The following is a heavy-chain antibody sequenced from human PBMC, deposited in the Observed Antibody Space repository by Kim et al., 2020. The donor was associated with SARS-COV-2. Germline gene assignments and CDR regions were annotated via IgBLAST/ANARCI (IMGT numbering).Heavy chain of an antibody. CDR3: ARVNYDRAFDF. Sequence: GGSLRLSCVVSGFTLGTYWMSWVRQAPGKGLEWVANIKEDGSERYYVDSVRGRFTISRDNAKNSLYLQMDSLRVEDTAVYHCARVNYDRAFDFWGQGTLVTVSS. V-gene: IGHV3-7*03. D-gene: IGHD1-7*01. CDR1: GFTLGTYW. CDR2: IKEDGSER. J-gene: IGHJ4*02.